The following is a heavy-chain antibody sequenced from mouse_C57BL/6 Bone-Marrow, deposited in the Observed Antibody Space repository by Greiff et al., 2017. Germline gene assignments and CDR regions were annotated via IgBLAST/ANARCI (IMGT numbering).Heavy chain of an antibody. CDR2: IYPGDGDT. J-gene: IGHJ3*01. Sequence: LQQSGASVKISCKVSGYAFSTYWMNWVKQRPGKGLEWIGQIYPGDGDTNYNGKFKGKATLTADKSSSTAYMQLSSLTSEDSAVYFCTTLDSNYVAWFAYWGQGTLVTVSA. V-gene: IGHV1-80*01. CDR1: GYAFSTYW. CDR3: TTLDSNYVAWFAY. D-gene: IGHD2-5*01.